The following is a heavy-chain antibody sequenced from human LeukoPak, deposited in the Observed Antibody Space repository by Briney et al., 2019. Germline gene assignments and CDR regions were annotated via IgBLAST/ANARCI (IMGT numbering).Heavy chain of an antibody. V-gene: IGHV3-23*01. J-gene: IGHJ4*02. Sequence: PGGSLRLSCAASGFTFSNYVMSWVRQAPGKGLEWASLITGGGGSTYYADSVKGRFTISRDNAKNTLYLQMNSLRAEDTAVYYCARGVSPAVVNPYGYWGQGALVTVSS. CDR2: ITGGGGST. CDR1: GFTFSNYV. CDR3: ARGVSPAVVNPYGY. D-gene: IGHD4-23*01.